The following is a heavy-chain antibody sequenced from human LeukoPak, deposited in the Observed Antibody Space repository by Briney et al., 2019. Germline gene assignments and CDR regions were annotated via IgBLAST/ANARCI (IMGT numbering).Heavy chain of an antibody. CDR2: ISHSGST. CDR1: GGSISSGGYF. Sequence: PSETLSLTCTVSGGSISSGGYFWSWVRQHPGKGLEWIGYISHSGSTYYNPSLKSRVTISLDTSKDRFSLRLSSVTAADTAVYYCARTYCSGGSCHFDYWGQGTLVTVSS. D-gene: IGHD2-15*01. CDR3: ARTYCSGGSCHFDY. J-gene: IGHJ4*02. V-gene: IGHV4-31*03.